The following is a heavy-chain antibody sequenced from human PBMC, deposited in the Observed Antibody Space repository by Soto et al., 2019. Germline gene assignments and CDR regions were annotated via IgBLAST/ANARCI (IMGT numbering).Heavy chain of an antibody. CDR2: IKSGGST. V-gene: IGHV3-23*01. CDR3: AKSPTMVRGLIFDS. CDR1: TNTFNIYA. J-gene: IGHJ4*02. Sequence: EVQLLESGGGLVQPGGSLRLSCAASTNTFNIYAMTWVRQAPGMGLEWVSAIKSGGSTYYAESVKGRFTTSRDDSKNTLHLQMNSLRAEDKAVYYCAKSPTMVRGLIFDSWGQGTLVTVSS. D-gene: IGHD3-10*01.